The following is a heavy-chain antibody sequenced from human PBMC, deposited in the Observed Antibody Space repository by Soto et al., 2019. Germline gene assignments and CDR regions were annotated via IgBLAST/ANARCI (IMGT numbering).Heavy chain of an antibody. CDR2: MNPNSGNT. Sequence: QVQLVQSGAEVRKPGASVKVSCKASGYTFSSYDITWVRQATGQGLEWMGWMNPNSGNTGYAHKFQGRVTMTRNTSISTAYMELSSLTSEDTAVYYCARGRHVVGATIAGYWGQGTLVTVSS. CDR1: GYTFSSYD. CDR3: ARGRHVVGATIAGY. V-gene: IGHV1-8*01. D-gene: IGHD1-26*01. J-gene: IGHJ4*02.